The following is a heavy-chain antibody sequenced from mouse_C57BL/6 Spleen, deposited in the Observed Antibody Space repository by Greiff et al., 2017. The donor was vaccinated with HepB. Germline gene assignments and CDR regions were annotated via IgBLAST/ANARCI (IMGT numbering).Heavy chain of an antibody. CDR1: GYTFTDYY. CDR3: ARGGYEGAMDY. Sequence: VQLKQSGPVLVKPGASVKMSCKASGYTFTDYYMNWVKQSHGKSLEWIGVINPYNGGTSYNQKFKGKATLTVDKSSSTAYMELNSLTSEDSAVYYCARGGYEGAMDYWGQGTSVTVSS. J-gene: IGHJ4*01. D-gene: IGHD2-2*01. V-gene: IGHV1-19*01. CDR2: INPYNGGT.